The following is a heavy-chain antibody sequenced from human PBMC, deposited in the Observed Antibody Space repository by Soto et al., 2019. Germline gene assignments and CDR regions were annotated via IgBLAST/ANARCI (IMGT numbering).Heavy chain of an antibody. CDR1: GYTLTELS. J-gene: IGHJ6*02. D-gene: IGHD2-2*01. CDR3: ATISCSSTSCYPYYYYGMDV. Sequence: ASVKVSCKVSGYTLTELSMHWVRQAPGKGLERMGGFDPEDGETIYAQKFQGRVTMTEDTSTDTAYMELSSLRSEDTAVYYCATISCSSTSCYPYYYYGMDVWGQGTTVTVSS. CDR2: FDPEDGET. V-gene: IGHV1-24*01.